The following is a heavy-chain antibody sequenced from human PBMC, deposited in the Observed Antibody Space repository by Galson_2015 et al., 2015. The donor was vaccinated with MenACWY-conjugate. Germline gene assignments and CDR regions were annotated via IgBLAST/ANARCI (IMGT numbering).Heavy chain of an antibody. V-gene: IGHV3-7*03. CDR1: GFTFSNYW. D-gene: IGHD2/OR15-2a*01. CDR2: IKEDGTDK. Sequence: LRLSCAASGFTFSNYWMTWVRQAPGKGLEWLTKIKEDGTDKYYVDSVRGRFTISRDNAKNSLYLQMNSLRDDDMAVYYCAREDFYRCDYWGQGTLVTVSS. J-gene: IGHJ4*02. CDR3: AREDFYRCDY.